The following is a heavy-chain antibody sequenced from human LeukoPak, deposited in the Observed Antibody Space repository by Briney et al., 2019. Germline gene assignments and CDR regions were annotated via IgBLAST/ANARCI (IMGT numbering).Heavy chain of an antibody. J-gene: IGHJ4*02. CDR3: ARADPVAY. CDR2: INSNTGGT. CDR1: GDIFTGSF. Sequence: GASVKVSCKASGDIFTGSFIHWVRQAPGQGLEWMGWINSNTGGTKFAQKFQGRVTMTRDTSINTAYMELSSLRSDDTAVYYCARADPVAYWSQGTQVTVSS. V-gene: IGHV1-2*02.